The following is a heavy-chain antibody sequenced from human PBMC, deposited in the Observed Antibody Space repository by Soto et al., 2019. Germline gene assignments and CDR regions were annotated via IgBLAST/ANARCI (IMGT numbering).Heavy chain of an antibody. CDR1: GGSIRSGGYY. J-gene: IGHJ5*02. D-gene: IGHD2-2*01. Sequence: TLSLPFTVSGGSIRSGGYYWSWIRQHPGTGLEWIGHISYSGSTYYNPSLKSRVTISVDRSKNQLSLKLSSVTAADTAVYYCARVPDRWGQGTLVTVSS. V-gene: IGHV4-30-4*01. CDR3: ARVPDR. CDR2: ISYSGST.